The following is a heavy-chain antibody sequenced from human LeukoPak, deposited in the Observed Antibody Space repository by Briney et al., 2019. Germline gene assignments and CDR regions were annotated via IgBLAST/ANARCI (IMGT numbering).Heavy chain of an antibody. D-gene: IGHD6-19*01. Sequence: GGSLRLSCAASGFTFSSYAMSWVRQAPGKGLEWVSAISGSGGSTYYADSVKGRFTISRDNSKSTLYLQMNSLRAEDTAVYYCASKSSGWIDYWGQGTLVTVSS. J-gene: IGHJ4*02. CDR2: ISGSGGST. V-gene: IGHV3-23*01. CDR1: GFTFSSYA. CDR3: ASKSSGWIDY.